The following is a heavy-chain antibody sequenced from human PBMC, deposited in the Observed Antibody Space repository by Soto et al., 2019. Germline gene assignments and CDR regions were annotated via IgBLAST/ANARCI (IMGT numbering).Heavy chain of an antibody. CDR1: GFTFSSYS. V-gene: IGHV3-21*01. CDR3: ARDQLDIVLMVYVSPTPFDI. Sequence: GGSLRLSCVASGFTFSSYSRNWVRQAPGKGLEWVSSISSSSSYIYYADSVKGRFTISRDNAKNSLYLQMNSLRAEDTAVYYCARDQLDIVLMVYVSPTPFDIWGQGTMVTVSS. D-gene: IGHD2-8*01. J-gene: IGHJ3*02. CDR2: ISSSSSYI.